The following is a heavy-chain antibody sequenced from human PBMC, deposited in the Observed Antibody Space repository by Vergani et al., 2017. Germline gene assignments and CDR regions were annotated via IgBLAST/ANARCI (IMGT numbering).Heavy chain of an antibody. CDR2: IYYSGST. CDR3: ARLSGTYPTDY. J-gene: IGHJ4*02. D-gene: IGHD1-26*01. V-gene: IGHV4-39*01. CDR1: GGSISSSSYY. Sequence: QLQLQESGPGLVKPSETLSLTCTVSGGSISSSSYYWGWIRQPPGKGLEWIGSIYYSGSTYYNPSLKSRVTISVDTSKNQFSLKLSSMTAADTAVYYCARLSGTYPTDYWGQGTLVTVSS.